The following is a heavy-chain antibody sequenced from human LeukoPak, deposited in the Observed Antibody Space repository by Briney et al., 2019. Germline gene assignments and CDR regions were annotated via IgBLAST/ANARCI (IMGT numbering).Heavy chain of an antibody. CDR3: ARVYAFSAFDM. J-gene: IGHJ3*02. D-gene: IGHD3-16*01. V-gene: IGHV4-38-2*02. CDR2: IYHSGST. Sequence: SETLSLTCTVSDYSITSGYYWGWIRQPPGKGLEWIGSIYHSGSTYYKPSLKSRVTISVDTSKNQFSLKLTSVTAADTAVYYCARVYAFSAFDMWGQGTVVTVSS. CDR1: DYSITSGYY.